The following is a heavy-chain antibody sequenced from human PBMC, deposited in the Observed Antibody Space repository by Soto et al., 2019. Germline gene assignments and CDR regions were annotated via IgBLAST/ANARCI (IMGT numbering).Heavy chain of an antibody. Sequence: ASVKVSCKASGYTFTSYGISWVRQAPGQGLEWMGWISPYSGNTNYAQKLQGRVTMTRDTSTSTAYMELSRLRSDDTAVYYCASQRLGYYYMEVWGKGTTVTVSS. J-gene: IGHJ6*03. CDR1: GYTFTSYG. CDR3: ASQRLGYYYMEV. CDR2: ISPYSGNT. V-gene: IGHV1-18*01.